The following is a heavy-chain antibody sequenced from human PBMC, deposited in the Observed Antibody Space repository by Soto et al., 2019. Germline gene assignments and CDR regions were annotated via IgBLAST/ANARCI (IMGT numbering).Heavy chain of an antibody. V-gene: IGHV3-23*01. Sequence: GGSLRLSCAAPGFGFCSDAMRWVRQAPGKGLEWVSAISGSGTTAYYADSVKGRFIFSRDNPKNTMYLQMNSLRAEDTAVYFCAKTTDGWFSAFESWGQGTVVTVSS. CDR1: GFGFCSDA. J-gene: IGHJ3*02. D-gene: IGHD6-19*01. CDR3: AKTTDGWFSAFES. CDR2: ISGSGTTA.